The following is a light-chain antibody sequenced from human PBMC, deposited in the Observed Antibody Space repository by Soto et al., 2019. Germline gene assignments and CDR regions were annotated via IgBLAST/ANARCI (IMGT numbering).Light chain of an antibody. CDR3: AAWDVSLVV. CDR1: SSNIGTNT. Sequence: QSVLTQPPSASGTPGQRVTISCSGSSSNIGTNTVIWYQQLPGAAPKLLIYSDNQRPSGVPDRFSGSKSGTSASLVISGLQSEDEADSYCAAWDVSLVVFGGVTQLTVL. CDR2: SDN. V-gene: IGLV1-44*01. J-gene: IGLJ2*01.